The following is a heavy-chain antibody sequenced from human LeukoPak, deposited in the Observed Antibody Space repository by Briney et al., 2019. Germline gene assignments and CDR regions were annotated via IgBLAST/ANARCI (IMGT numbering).Heavy chain of an antibody. D-gene: IGHD6-19*01. V-gene: IGHV3-23*01. CDR3: AKSPEISRLAHDY. J-gene: IGHJ4*02. CDR1: GFTFSSYA. CDR2: ISGSGGST. Sequence: PGGSLRLSCAASGFTFSSYAMSWVRQAPGKGLEWVSAISGSGGSTYYADSVKGRFTSSSDNSKNTLSLPMTSLRAEDTAVYYCAKSPEISRLAHDYWGQGTLVTVSS.